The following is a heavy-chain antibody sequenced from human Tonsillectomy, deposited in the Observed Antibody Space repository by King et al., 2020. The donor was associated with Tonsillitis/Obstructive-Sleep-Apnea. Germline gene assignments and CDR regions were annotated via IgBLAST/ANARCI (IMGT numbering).Heavy chain of an antibody. CDR1: GFTFSSYE. D-gene: IGHD3-3*01. CDR2: ISSSGSTI. CDR3: ARDLGYYDFVSGYYVYWYFDL. V-gene: IGHV3-48*03. J-gene: IGHJ2*01. Sequence: VQLVQSGGGLVQPGGSLRLSCAASGFTFSSYEMNWVRQAPGKGLEWVSYISSSGSTIYYADSVKGRFTISRDNAKNSLYLQMNSLRAEDTAVYYCARDLGYYDFVSGYYVYWYFDLWGRGTLVTVSS.